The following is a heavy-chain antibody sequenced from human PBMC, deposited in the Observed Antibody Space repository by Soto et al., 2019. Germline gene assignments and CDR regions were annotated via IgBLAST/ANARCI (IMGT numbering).Heavy chain of an antibody. CDR1: NETLTTYG. J-gene: IGHJ6*02. CDR2: VSGYSGHS. V-gene: IGHV1-18*01. D-gene: IGHD6-6*01. CDR3: ARDSSSSGYYYGMDV. Sequence: QVHLVQSGAEVKKPGASVKVSCKASNETLTTYGISWVRQAPGQGLEWMGWVSGYSGHSSSAQEFQDRVIMTTDTSTIRAYMELRSLTSDDSAVYFCARDSSSSGYYYGMDVWGQGTTVTVSS.